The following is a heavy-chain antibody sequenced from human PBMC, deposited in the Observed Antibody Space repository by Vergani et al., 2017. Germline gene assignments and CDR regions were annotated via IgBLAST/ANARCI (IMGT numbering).Heavy chain of an antibody. CDR3: ARKQLYSYVSRGYYDY. J-gene: IGHJ4*02. CDR2: VYQSGTI. V-gene: IGHV4-4*02. D-gene: IGHD3-22*01. Sequence: QVQLQESGPGLVKPSGTLSLTCAVSGGSISTINWWTWVRQPPGKGLEWIGEVYQSGTITYNPSLRSRVTMSVDKSNNQFSLRLISVTAADTAGYYCARKQLYSYVSRGYYDYWVQGALVTVSS. CDR1: GGSISTINW.